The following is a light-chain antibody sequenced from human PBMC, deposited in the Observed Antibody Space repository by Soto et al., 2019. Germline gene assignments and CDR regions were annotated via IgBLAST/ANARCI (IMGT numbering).Light chain of an antibody. J-gene: IGKJ1*01. CDR2: GAF. CDR1: QGISTW. V-gene: IGKV1-12*01. Sequence: DIQMTKYPSSVAAAVGDRVTITCRASQGISTWLAWYQHKPGTAPKLLIFGAFSLQRGVPSRFAGSGSGTDFTLTIKSLQPEDVATYYCQQVTTFPRTFGQGTKVDIK. CDR3: QQVTTFPRT.